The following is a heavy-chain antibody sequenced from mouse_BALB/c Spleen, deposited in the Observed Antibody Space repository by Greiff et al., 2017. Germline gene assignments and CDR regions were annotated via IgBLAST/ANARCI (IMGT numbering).Heavy chain of an antibody. CDR2: ISYDGSN. J-gene: IGHJ4*01. CDR3: ARDRGQLSAMDY. V-gene: IGHV3-6*02. Sequence: EVKLQESGPGLVKPSQSLSLTCSVTGYSITSGYYWNWIRQFPGNKLEWMGYISYDGSNNYNPSLKNRISITRDTSKNQFFLKLNSVTTEDTATYYCARDRGQLSAMDYWGQGTSVTVSS. D-gene: IGHD3-3*01. CDR1: GYSITSGYY.